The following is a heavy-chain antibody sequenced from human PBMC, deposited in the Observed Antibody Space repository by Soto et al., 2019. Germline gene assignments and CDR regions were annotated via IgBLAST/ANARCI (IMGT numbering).Heavy chain of an antibody. CDR1: GDSISGNNW. CDR2: IYHTGKA. Sequence: SETLSLTCAVSGDSISGNNWWSWVRQSPGKGLEWIGEIYHTGKATYNPSLKTRVTMSVDKSKIQFSLEVRSVPVADTAVYYCARVMEDTAMVANWGQGTLVTVSS. CDR3: ARVMEDTAMVAN. D-gene: IGHD5-18*01. V-gene: IGHV4-4*02. J-gene: IGHJ4*02.